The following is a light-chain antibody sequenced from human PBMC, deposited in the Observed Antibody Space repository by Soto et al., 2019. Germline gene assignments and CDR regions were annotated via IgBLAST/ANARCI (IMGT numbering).Light chain of an antibody. CDR2: ENN. J-gene: IGLJ2*01. CDR3: QSYDSSNVV. Sequence: NFMLTQPHSVLESPGKTVTISCTGSSGSIASNFVQWYQQRPGSAPTTVIYENNQRPSGVPDRFSGSIDRSSNSASLTISGLRTDDEADYYCQSYDSSNVVFGGGTKLTVL. CDR1: SGSIASNF. V-gene: IGLV6-57*02.